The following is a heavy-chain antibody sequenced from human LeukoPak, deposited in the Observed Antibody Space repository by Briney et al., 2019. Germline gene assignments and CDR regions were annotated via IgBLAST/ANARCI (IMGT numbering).Heavy chain of an antibody. CDR1: GFTFSSYA. Sequence: PGGSLRLSCAASGFTFSSYAMHWVRQAPGKGLEWVAVISSDGSNYYYADSVKGRFTISRDNSKNTLYLHVNSLRAEDTAVYYCAKGRAAVALLNYYFDYWGQGTLVTVSS. V-gene: IGHV3-30-3*01. J-gene: IGHJ4*02. CDR2: ISSDGSNY. D-gene: IGHD6-19*01. CDR3: AKGRAAVALLNYYFDY.